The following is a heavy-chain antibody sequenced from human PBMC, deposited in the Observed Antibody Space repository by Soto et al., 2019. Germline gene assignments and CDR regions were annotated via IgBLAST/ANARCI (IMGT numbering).Heavy chain of an antibody. J-gene: IGHJ4*02. V-gene: IGHV3-33*01. CDR2: IWYDGSNK. CDR3: ARALRYFDWLLPLDY. D-gene: IGHD3-9*01. Sequence: GSMRLSSTASEFTFISYGMHWVRQTPGKGLEWVAVIWYDGSNKYYADSVKGRFTISRDNSKNTLYLQMNSLRAEDTAVYYCARALRYFDWLLPLDYWGQGTLVTVSS. CDR1: EFTFISYG.